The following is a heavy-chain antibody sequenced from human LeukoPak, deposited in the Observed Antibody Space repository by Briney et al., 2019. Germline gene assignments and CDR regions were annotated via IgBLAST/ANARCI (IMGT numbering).Heavy chain of an antibody. J-gene: IGHJ4*02. D-gene: IGHD1-26*01. CDR1: GFTVSSNY. CDR3: AGGGSRRTLFDY. V-gene: IGHV3-66*01. Sequence: GGSLRLSCAASGFTVSSNYMSWVRQAPGKGLEWVSVTYSGGSTYYADSVKGRFTISRDSSKNTLSLQTNSLRAEDTAVYYCAGGGSRRTLFDYWGQGTLVTVSS. CDR2: TYSGGST.